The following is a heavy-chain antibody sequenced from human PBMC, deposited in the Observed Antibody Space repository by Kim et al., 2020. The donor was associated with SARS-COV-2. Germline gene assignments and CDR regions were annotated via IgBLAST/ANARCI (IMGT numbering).Heavy chain of an antibody. D-gene: IGHD6-19*01. Sequence: YADSVKGRFTISRDNSKDPLNLQMNSLRAEDTAVYYCAIRVAVAGTIDYWGQGTLVTVSS. CDR3: AIRVAVAGTIDY. V-gene: IGHV3-23*01. J-gene: IGHJ4*02.